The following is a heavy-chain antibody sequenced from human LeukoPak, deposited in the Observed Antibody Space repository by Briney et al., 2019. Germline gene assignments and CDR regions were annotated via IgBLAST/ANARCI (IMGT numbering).Heavy chain of an antibody. CDR1: GFTFSSYS. J-gene: IGHJ4*02. D-gene: IGHD1-26*01. CDR2: ISNSSSHI. V-gene: IGHV3-21*01. Sequence: GGSLRLSCAGSGFTFSSYSMIWVRQAPGKGLEWVSFISNSSSHIYYADSVKGRFTISRDNAKNSPYLQMNSLRAEDTAVYYCARGNLWDPFDYWGQGTLVTVSS. CDR3: ARGNLWDPFDY.